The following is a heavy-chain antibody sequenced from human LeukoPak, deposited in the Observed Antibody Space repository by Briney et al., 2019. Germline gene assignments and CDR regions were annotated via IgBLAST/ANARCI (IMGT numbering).Heavy chain of an antibody. J-gene: IGHJ4*01. Sequence: PGGSLRLSCSASGFTFTSHAMHWVRQAPGKGLQYVSGISMNVQTTYYAGSVKGRFTISRDSSKNTVYLQMNSLTAEDTAVYYCVREGLERRTNFDYWGHGTLVSVSS. V-gene: IGHV3-64D*06. CDR2: ISMNVQTT. CDR3: VREGLERRTNFDY. D-gene: IGHD1-1*01. CDR1: GFTFTSHA.